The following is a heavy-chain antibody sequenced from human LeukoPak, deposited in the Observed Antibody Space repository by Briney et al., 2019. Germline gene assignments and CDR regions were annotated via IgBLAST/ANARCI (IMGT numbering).Heavy chain of an antibody. J-gene: IGHJ4*02. V-gene: IGHV3-15*01. D-gene: IGHD4-17*01. CDR3: TTDPYGDYFQ. CDR2: IKSKTDGGTT. Sequence: PGGSLRLSCVASGFPFSSYWMTWVRQAPGKGLEWVGRIKSKTDGGTTDYAAPVKGRFTISRDDSKNTLYLQMNSLKTEDTAVYYCTTDPYGDYFQWGQGTLVTVSS. CDR1: GFPFSSYW.